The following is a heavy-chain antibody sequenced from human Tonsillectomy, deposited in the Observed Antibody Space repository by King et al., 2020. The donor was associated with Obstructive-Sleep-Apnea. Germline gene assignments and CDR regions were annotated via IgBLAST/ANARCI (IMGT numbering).Heavy chain of an antibody. CDR1: GFTFISYW. CDR3: ARVGGPYGYYGVFRFDP. J-gene: IGHJ5*02. Sequence: VQLVESGGGVVQPGGSLRLSCAASGFTFISYWMGWVRQAPGKGVEWVADINGGGGGGNYVESVKCRFTISRDNAKNSLLLQMNSLRAEDTAVYYCARVGGPYGYYGVFRFDPWGQETLVTVSS. D-gene: IGHD4-17*01. V-gene: IGHV3-7*04. CDR2: INGGGGGG.